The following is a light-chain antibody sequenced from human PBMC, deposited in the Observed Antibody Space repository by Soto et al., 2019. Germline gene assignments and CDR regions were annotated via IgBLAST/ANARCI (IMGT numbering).Light chain of an antibody. V-gene: IGKV1-5*03. Sequence: DIQMTQSPSTLSGSVGDRVTITCRASQTISIWLAWYQQKPVKAPKLLIYKASTLKSGVPSRFSGSGSGTEFTLTISSLQPDDFATYYCQHYNSYSEAFGQGTKVDI. CDR3: QHYNSYSEA. CDR1: QTISIW. J-gene: IGKJ1*01. CDR2: KAS.